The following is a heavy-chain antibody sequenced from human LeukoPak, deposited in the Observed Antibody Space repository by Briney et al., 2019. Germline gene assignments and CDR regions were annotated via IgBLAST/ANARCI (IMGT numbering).Heavy chain of an antibody. CDR2: ISGSGGST. V-gene: IGHV3-23*01. Sequence: GGSLRLSCAASGFTFSSYAMSWVRQAPGKGLEWVSAISGSGGSTYYADSVKGWFTISRDNSKNTLCLQMNSLRAEDTAVYYCARRTGAVDYWGQGTLVTVSS. D-gene: IGHD1-1*01. J-gene: IGHJ4*02. CDR1: GFTFSSYA. CDR3: ARRTGAVDY.